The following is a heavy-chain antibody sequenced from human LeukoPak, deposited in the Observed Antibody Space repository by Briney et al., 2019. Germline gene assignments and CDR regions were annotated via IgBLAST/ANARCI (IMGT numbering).Heavy chain of an antibody. CDR2: ISSSSSYI. J-gene: IGHJ4*02. Sequence: PGGSLRLSCAASGFTFSSYSMNWVRQAPGKGLEWVSSISSSSSYIYYADSVKGRFTISRDNAKNSLYLQMNSLRAEDTAVYYCAREIAAAGYVDYWGQGTLVTVSS. CDR3: AREIAAAGYVDY. V-gene: IGHV3-21*01. D-gene: IGHD6-13*01. CDR1: GFTFSSYS.